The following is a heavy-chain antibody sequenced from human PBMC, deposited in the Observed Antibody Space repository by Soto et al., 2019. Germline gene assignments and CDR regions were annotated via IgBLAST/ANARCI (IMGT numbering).Heavy chain of an antibody. Sequence: QVQLVESGGGVVQPGRSLRLSCSTSGFTFSGFGFHWVRQAPGKGLEWVAVIWYDGSNKYYGDSVKGRFTVSRDDSKNKLYLDMNSLRDDDTAVYYCATDRAVTHLDHWGQGTLVTVSS. CDR2: IWYDGSNK. J-gene: IGHJ4*02. D-gene: IGHD4-17*01. V-gene: IGHV3-33*01. CDR1: GFTFSGFG. CDR3: ATDRAVTHLDH.